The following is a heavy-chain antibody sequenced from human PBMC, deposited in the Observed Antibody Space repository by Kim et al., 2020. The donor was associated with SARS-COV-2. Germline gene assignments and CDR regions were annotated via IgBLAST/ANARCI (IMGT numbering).Heavy chain of an antibody. J-gene: IGHJ6*02. V-gene: IGHV1-24*01. CDR2: FDPEDGET. Sequence: ASVKVSCKVSGYTLTELSMHWVRQAPGKGLEWMGGFDPEDGETIYAQKFQGRVTMTEDTSTDTAYMGLSSLRSEDTAVYYCAAGVAVAGTPDIYYYYYGMDVCGHGTTVTVSS. CDR3: AAGVAVAGTPDIYYYYYGMDV. CDR1: GYTLTELS. D-gene: IGHD6-19*01.